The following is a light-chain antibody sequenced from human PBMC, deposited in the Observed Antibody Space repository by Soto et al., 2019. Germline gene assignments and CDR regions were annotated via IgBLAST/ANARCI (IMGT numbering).Light chain of an antibody. CDR1: QGISSY. CDR3: QQYYSYPHT. J-gene: IGKJ2*01. V-gene: IGKV1-8*01. CDR2: AAS. Sequence: AIRMTQSPSSFSASTGDRVTITCRASQGISSYLAWYQQKPGKAPTLLIYAASTLQSGVPSRFSGSGSGTDVTLTISCLQSEDFATYYCQQYYSYPHTFGQGTKLEIK.